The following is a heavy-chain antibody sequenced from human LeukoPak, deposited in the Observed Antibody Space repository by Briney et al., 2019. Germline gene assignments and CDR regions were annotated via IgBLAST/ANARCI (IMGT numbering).Heavy chain of an antibody. Sequence: GGSLKLSCAASGFTFRSYSMNWVRQAPGKGLEWVSSISSSSTYIYYADSVKGRFIISRDNAKNSLYLQMNSLRAEDTAVYYCARPHPRTVFGVFSYYYGMDVWGQGTTVTVSS. CDR1: GFTFRSYS. D-gene: IGHD3-3*01. CDR2: ISSSSTYI. J-gene: IGHJ6*02. V-gene: IGHV3-21*01. CDR3: ARPHPRTVFGVFSYYYGMDV.